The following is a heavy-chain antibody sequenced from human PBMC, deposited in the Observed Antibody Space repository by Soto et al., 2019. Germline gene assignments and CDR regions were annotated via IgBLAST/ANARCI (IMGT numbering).Heavy chain of an antibody. CDR2: INHSGST. D-gene: IGHD3-22*01. Sequence: PSETLSLTCAVYGGSFSGYYWSWIRQPQGKGLEWIGEINHSGSTNYNPSLKSRVTISVDTSKNQFSLKLSSLTAADTAVYYCARGTAMIVLVERDAPDKSYLDYWGQGTQVTVSS. V-gene: IGHV4-34*01. CDR1: GGSFSGYY. CDR3: ARGTAMIVLVERDAPDKSYLDY. J-gene: IGHJ4*02.